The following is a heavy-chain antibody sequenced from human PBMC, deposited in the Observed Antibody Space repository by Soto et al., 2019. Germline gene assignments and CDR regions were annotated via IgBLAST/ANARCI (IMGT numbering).Heavy chain of an antibody. CDR2: ISGSGGST. CDR3: AKDQQYYYDSSGYYYGDAFDI. V-gene: IGHV3-23*01. CDR1: GFTFSSYA. Sequence: GGSLRLSCAASGFTFSSYAMSWVRQAPGKGLEWVSAISGSGGSTYYADSVKGRFTISRDNSKNTLYLQMNSLRAEDTAVYYCAKDQQYYYDSSGYYYGDAFDIWGQGTMVTVSS. D-gene: IGHD3-22*01. J-gene: IGHJ3*02.